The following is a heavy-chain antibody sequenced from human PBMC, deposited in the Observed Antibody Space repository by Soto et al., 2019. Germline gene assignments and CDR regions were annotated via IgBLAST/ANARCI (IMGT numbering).Heavy chain of an antibody. CDR3: AGMYSSSWYARHWFDP. J-gene: IGHJ5*02. V-gene: IGHV1-8*01. CDR2: MNPNSGNT. D-gene: IGHD6-13*01. Sequence: QVQLVQSGAEVKKPGASVKVSCKASGYTFTSYDINWVRQATGQGLEWMGWMNPNSGNTGYAQKFQGRVTMTRNTSKSTAYMELGSLRSEDTAVYYCAGMYSSSWYARHWFDPWGQGTLVTVSS. CDR1: GYTFTSYD.